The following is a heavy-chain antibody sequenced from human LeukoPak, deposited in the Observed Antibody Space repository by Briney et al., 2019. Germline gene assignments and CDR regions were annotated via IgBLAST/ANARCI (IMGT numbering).Heavy chain of an antibody. J-gene: IGHJ3*02. CDR3: AREVIVNYTYCSSTSCPIGAFDI. V-gene: IGHV3-30-3*01. D-gene: IGHD2-2*01. CDR1: GFTFSSYA. Sequence: GGSLRLSCAASGFTFSSYAMHWVRQAPGKGLEWVAVISYDGSNKYYADSVKGRFTISRDNSKNTLYLQMNSLRAEDTAVYYCAREVIVNYTYCSSTSCPIGAFDIWGQGTMVTVSS. CDR2: ISYDGSNK.